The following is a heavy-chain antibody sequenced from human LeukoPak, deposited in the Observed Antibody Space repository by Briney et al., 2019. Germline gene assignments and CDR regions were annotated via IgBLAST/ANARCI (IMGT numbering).Heavy chain of an antibody. J-gene: IGHJ4*02. CDR1: GYTFNNYG. CDR3: ARANYGGNGYFDY. D-gene: IGHD4-23*01. V-gene: IGHV1-18*01. Sequence: GASVKVSCKASGYTFNNYGISWVRQAPGQGLEWMGWISAYNGNTNYAQKLQGRVTSTTDTSTSTAYMELRSLRSGDTAVYYCARANYGGNGYFDYWGQGTLVTVSS. CDR2: ISAYNGNT.